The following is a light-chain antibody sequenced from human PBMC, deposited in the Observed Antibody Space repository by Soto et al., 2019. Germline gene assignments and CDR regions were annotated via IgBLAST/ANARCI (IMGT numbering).Light chain of an antibody. J-gene: IGLJ1*01. CDR2: EVS. V-gene: IGLV2-8*01. CDR1: SSDVGGYNY. CDR3: SSYAGRDGYV. Sequence: QSALTQPPSASGSPGQSVAISCTGTSSDVGGYNYVSWYQQHPGKAPQVLIYEVSKRPSGVPDRFSGSKSGNTASLTVSGLQAEDEADYYCSSYAGRDGYVFGTGTKLTVL.